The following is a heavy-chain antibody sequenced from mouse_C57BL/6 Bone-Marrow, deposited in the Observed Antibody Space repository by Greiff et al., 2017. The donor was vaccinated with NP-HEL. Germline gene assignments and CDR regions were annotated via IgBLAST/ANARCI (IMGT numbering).Heavy chain of an antibody. J-gene: IGHJ2*01. V-gene: IGHV1-9*01. Sequence: VKLQQSGAELMKPGASVKLSCKATGYTFTGNWIEWVKQRPGHGLEWIGEILPGSGNTSYNERFKGKATFTADTSSNTAYMQLSSLTTEDSAIYYCARDYYGSSYFDYWGQGTTLTVSS. CDR3: ARDYYGSSYFDY. CDR1: GYTFTGNW. D-gene: IGHD1-1*01. CDR2: ILPGSGNT.